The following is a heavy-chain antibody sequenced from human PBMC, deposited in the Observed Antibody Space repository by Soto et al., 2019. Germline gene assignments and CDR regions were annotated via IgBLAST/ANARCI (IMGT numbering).Heavy chain of an antibody. CDR2: ISYDGSNK. V-gene: IGHV3-30*18. CDR3: AKDRNYYDSIGYYRPHYYYYGMDV. J-gene: IGHJ6*04. Sequence: PGGSLRLSCAASGFTFSSYGMHWVRQAPGKGLEWVAVISYDGSNKYYADSVKGRFTISRDNSKNTLYLQMNSLRAEDTAVYYCAKDRNYYDSIGYYRPHYYYYGMDVWGEGTTVTVSS. D-gene: IGHD3-22*01. CDR1: GFTFSSYG.